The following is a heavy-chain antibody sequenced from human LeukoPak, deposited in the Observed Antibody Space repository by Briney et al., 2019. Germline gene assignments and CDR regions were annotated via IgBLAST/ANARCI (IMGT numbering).Heavy chain of an antibody. V-gene: IGHV4-34*01. Sequence: SETLSLTCAVYGGSFSGYYWSWIRQPPGKGLEWIGEINHSGSTNYNPSLKSRVTISVDTSKNQFSLKLSSVTAADTAVYYCARVRKEGKYYYYMDVWGKGTTVTVSS. CDR2: INHSGST. J-gene: IGHJ6*03. CDR3: ARVRKEGKYYYYMDV. CDR1: GGSFSGYY. D-gene: IGHD3-10*01.